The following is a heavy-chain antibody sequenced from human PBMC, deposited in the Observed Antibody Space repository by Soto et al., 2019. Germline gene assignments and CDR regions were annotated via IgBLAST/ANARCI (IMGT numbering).Heavy chain of an antibody. CDR2: INSDGSST. Sequence: GVLRFSCAASGFTFSSYWMHWVRQAPGKGLVWVSRINSDGSSTSYADSVKGRFTISRDNAKNTLYLQMNSLRAEDTAVYYCVRTSLVVAAATREDYWGQGTLVTVSS. CDR1: GFTFSSYW. D-gene: IGHD2-15*01. V-gene: IGHV3-74*01. CDR3: VRTSLVVAAATREDY. J-gene: IGHJ4*02.